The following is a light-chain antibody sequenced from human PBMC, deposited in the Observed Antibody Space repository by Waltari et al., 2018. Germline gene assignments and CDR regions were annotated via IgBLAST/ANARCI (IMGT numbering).Light chain of an antibody. J-gene: IGKJ2*01. CDR3: QQCYSTPYT. V-gene: IGKV4-1*01. CDR1: QNLLYNPDNKNY. Sequence: DIVMTQSPDSLAVSLGEGVTITCRSSQNLLYNPDNKNYLAWFQQKPGQPPKLLIYWASTRESGVPDRFSGSGSGTEFTLTISSLQAADVAVYYCQQCYSTPYTFGQGTKLEIK. CDR2: WAS.